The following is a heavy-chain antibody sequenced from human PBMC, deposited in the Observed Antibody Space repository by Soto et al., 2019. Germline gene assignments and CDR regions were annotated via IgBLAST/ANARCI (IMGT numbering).Heavy chain of an antibody. CDR3: AREAVVGVIAGWFDP. J-gene: IGHJ5*02. Sequence: EVQLVDSGGGLVKAGGSLSLSSEASGFTFSTYSMNWVRKAPGKGLEWVSSISNYNNYIYYADSVKGRFTISRDNAKNALYLQMNSLRAEDTAVYYCAREAVVGVIAGWFDPWGQGTLVTVSS. CDR2: ISNYNNYI. CDR1: GFTFSTYS. V-gene: IGHV3-21*01. D-gene: IGHD3-3*01.